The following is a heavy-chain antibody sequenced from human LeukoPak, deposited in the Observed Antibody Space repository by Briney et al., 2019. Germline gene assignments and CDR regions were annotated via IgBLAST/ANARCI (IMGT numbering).Heavy chain of an antibody. V-gene: IGHV1-46*01. CDR3: ARGGYGDSPDY. D-gene: IGHD4-17*01. CDR1: GYTFTSYY. CDR2: INPSGGST. J-gene: IGHJ4*02. Sequence: ASVKVSCKASGYTFTSYYMHWVRQAPGQGLEWMGIINPSGGSTSYAQKLQGRVTMTTDTSTSTAYMELRSLRSDDTAVYYCARGGYGDSPDYWGQGTLVTVSS.